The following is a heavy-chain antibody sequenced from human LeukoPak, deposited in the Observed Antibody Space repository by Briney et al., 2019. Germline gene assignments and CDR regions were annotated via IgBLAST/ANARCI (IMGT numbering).Heavy chain of an antibody. CDR3: ASTSMIELSDAFDI. V-gene: IGHV1-2*06. Sequence: ASVKVSCKASGYTFTGYYMHWVRQAPGQGLEWMGRINPNSGGTNYAQKFQGRVTMTRDTSISTAYMELSRLRSDDTAVYYYASTSMIELSDAFDIWGQGTMVTVSS. J-gene: IGHJ3*02. CDR1: GYTFTGYY. D-gene: IGHD3-22*01. CDR2: INPNSGGT.